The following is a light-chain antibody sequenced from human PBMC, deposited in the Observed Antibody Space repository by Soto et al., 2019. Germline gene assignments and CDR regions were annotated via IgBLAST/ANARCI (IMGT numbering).Light chain of an antibody. J-gene: IGKJ2*01. CDR3: QQYGSSPYT. Sequence: EIVLTQSPGTLSLSPGERAILSCRASQSFTSNYLAWYQQKPGQAPRLLIYGASSRATGIPDRFSGSGSGIDFTLIIRGLEPEDSAVYYCQQYGSSPYTFGQGTKLEIK. CDR1: QSFTSNY. V-gene: IGKV3-20*01. CDR2: GAS.